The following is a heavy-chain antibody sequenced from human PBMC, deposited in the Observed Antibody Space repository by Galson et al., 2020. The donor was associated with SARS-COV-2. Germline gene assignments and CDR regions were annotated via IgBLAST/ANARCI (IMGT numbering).Heavy chain of an antibody. CDR3: ARFEYSSSWFDY. CDR1: GGSISSSNYY. D-gene: IGHD6-13*01. V-gene: IGHV4-39*01. J-gene: IGHJ4*02. Sequence: SETLSLTCTVSGGSISSSNYYWGWIRQPPGKGLEWIGNIYYSGSTYYNPSLKSRVTISVDTSKNQFSLKLSSVAAADTAVYYCARFEYSSSWFDYWGQGTLVTVSS. CDR2: IYYSGST.